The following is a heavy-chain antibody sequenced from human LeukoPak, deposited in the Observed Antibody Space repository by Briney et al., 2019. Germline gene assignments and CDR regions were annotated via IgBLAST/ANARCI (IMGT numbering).Heavy chain of an antibody. Sequence: ASVKVSCEASGGTFSSYAISWVRQAPGQGLEWMGGIIPIFGTANYAQKFQGRVTITTDESTSTAYMELSSLRSEDTAVYYCARDREVGATFWFDPWGQGTLVTVSS. D-gene: IGHD1-26*01. CDR1: GGTFSSYA. CDR3: ARDREVGATFWFDP. CDR2: IIPIFGTA. V-gene: IGHV1-69*05. J-gene: IGHJ5*02.